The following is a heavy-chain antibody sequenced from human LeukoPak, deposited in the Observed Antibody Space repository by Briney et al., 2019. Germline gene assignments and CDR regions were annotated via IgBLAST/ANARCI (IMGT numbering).Heavy chain of an antibody. D-gene: IGHD3-22*01. CDR3: ARGTYYYDSSGYEIDY. CDR2: INPSGGST. Sequence: VXXAPGQXLXWMGIINPSGGSTSYAQKFQGRVTMTRDMSTSTVYMELSSLRSEDTAVYYCARGTYYYDSSGYEIDYWGQGTLVTVSS. V-gene: IGHV1-46*01. J-gene: IGHJ4*02.